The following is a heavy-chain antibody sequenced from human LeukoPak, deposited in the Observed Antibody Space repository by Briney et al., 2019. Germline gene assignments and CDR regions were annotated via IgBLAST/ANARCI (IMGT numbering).Heavy chain of an antibody. D-gene: IGHD3-22*01. J-gene: IGHJ4*02. CDR2: IYYSGST. CDR3: ARQGDSGRSYDY. Sequence: SETLSLTCTVSGGSISSYYWSLIRQPPGKGLEWIGHIYYSGSTNYNPSLKSRVTISLDTSKNQFSLNLRSVTAADTAVYFCARQGDSGRSYDYWGQGTLVTVSS. V-gene: IGHV4-59*08. CDR1: GGSISSYY.